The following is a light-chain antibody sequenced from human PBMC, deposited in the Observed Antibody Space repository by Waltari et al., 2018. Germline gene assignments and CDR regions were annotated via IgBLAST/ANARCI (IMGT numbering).Light chain of an antibody. CDR2: DAS. V-gene: IGKV3-11*01. CDR3: QQRNSWPLT. CDR1: QSVGDF. J-gene: IGKJ3*01. Sequence: EIVLTQSPVTLSLSPGEGATLSCKTSQSVGDFPAWYQQRPGQAHRLLIYDASLRAAGIPARFSGSGSGTDFTLTISSLESEDSAVYFCQQRNSWPLTFGPGTTV.